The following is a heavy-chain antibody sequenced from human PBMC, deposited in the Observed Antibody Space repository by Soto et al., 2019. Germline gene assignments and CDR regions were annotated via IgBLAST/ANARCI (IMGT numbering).Heavy chain of an antibody. J-gene: IGHJ4*02. CDR1: GFTFSTYT. Sequence: EVQVVESGGDLVKPGGSLRLSCASSGFTFSTYTMNWVRQAPGKGLEWVSSINGRGNYIYYADSVKGRFTISRDNAKNSLYLQMDRLRAEATALYYCVREDGIVGANSAFDYWGLGALVTVSS. CDR2: INGRGNYI. D-gene: IGHD1-26*01. V-gene: IGHV3-21*01. CDR3: VREDGIVGANSAFDY.